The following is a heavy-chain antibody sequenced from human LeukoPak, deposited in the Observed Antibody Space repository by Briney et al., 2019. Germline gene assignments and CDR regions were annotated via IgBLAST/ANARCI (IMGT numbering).Heavy chain of an antibody. CDR3: AREGGAISFIYY. J-gene: IGHJ4*02. CDR2: IYNSGST. Sequence: PSETLSLTCTVSGGSISSYYWSWIRQPPGKGLEWIGYIYNSGSTNYTPSLKSRVTISIDTSKNQFSRKLSSVTAADTAVYYCAREGGAISFIYYWGQGTLVTVSS. V-gene: IGHV4-59*01. D-gene: IGHD3-16*02. CDR1: GGSISSYY.